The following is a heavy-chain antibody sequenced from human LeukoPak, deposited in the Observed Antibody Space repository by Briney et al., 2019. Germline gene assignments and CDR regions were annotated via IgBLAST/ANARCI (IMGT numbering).Heavy chain of an antibody. Sequence: GGSVRLSCVACGCRFSKYAMSWVRQAPGKGLEWVAGIKGSTDNTLYADYVKPRFTTSTDNSKTTLYFQMNNLRVDDTAVYHGAKDVGNVWRPLDCWGQGTLVTVSS. J-gene: IGHJ4*02. V-gene: IGHV3-23*01. D-gene: IGHD3-3*01. CDR1: GCRFSKYA. CDR2: IKGSTDNT. CDR3: AKDVGNVWRPLDC.